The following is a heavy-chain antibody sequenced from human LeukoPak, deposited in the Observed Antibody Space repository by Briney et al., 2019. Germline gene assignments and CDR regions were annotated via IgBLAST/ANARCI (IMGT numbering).Heavy chain of an antibody. CDR1: GFTFSSYG. J-gene: IGHJ4*02. Sequence: GGSLRLSCAAPGFTFSSYGMHWVRQAPGKGLEWVAVISYDGSNKYYADSVKGRFTISRDNSKNTLYLQMNSLRAEDTAVYYCAKATWDYWGQGTLVTVSS. CDR2: ISYDGSNK. D-gene: IGHD3-16*01. V-gene: IGHV3-30*18. CDR3: AKATWDY.